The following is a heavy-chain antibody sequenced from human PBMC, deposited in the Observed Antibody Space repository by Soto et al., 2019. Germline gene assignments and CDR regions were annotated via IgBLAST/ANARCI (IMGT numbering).Heavy chain of an antibody. CDR2: IHHSGSA. J-gene: IGHJ5*02. CDR1: GVSIISSTW. V-gene: IGHV4-4*02. D-gene: IGHD3-16*01. CDR3: TRADLLRAA. Sequence: QVQLQESGPGLVKPSGTLSLTCNVSGVSIISSTWWTWVRQSPGRGLEWLGEIHHSGSANYNPSIKSGVSMSVDKSKNQFSLTLSPVTAADTAVYYCTRADLLRAAWGQGIRVTVSS.